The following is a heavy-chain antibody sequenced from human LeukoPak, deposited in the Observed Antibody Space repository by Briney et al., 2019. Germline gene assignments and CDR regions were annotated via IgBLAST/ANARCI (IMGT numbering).Heavy chain of an antibody. D-gene: IGHD5-18*01. V-gene: IGHV3-33*01. CDR1: GFTFSSYG. CDR2: IWYDGSNK. Sequence: GGSLRLSCAASGFTFSSYGMHWVGQAPGKGLEWVAVIWYDGSNKYCADSLKGRFTISRDNSKNTLYLQMNSLRAEDTAVYYCARVDTAGGMDVWGQGTTVTVSS. J-gene: IGHJ6*02. CDR3: ARVDTAGGMDV.